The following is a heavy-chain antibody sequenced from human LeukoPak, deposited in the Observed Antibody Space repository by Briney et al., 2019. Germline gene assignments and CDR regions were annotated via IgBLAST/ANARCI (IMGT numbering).Heavy chain of an antibody. CDR2: IIPIFGTA. CDR3: ARDLIGIMAAAPGFDP. CDR1: GGTFSSYA. V-gene: IGHV1-69*13. D-gene: IGHD6-13*01. J-gene: IGHJ5*02. Sequence: ASVKVSCKASGGTFSSYAISWVRQAPGQGLEWMGGIIPIFGTANYAQKFQGRVTITADESTSTAYMELSSLRSEDTAVYYCARDLIGIMAAAPGFDPWGQGTLVTVSS.